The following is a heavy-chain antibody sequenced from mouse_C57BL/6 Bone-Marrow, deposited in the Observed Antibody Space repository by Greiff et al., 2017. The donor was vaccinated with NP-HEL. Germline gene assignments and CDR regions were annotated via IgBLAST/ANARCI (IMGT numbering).Heavy chain of an antibody. J-gene: IGHJ3*01. CDR2: IWSGGST. Sequence: QVQLKESGPGLVQPSQSLSITCTVSGFSLTSYGVHWVRQSPGKGLEWLGVIWSGGSTDYNAAFISRLSISKDNSKSQVFFKMNSLQADDTAIYYCARSFPSMVTTPAWFAYWGQGTLVTVSA. V-gene: IGHV2-2*01. D-gene: IGHD2-2*01. CDR3: ARSFPSMVTTPAWFAY. CDR1: GFSLTSYG.